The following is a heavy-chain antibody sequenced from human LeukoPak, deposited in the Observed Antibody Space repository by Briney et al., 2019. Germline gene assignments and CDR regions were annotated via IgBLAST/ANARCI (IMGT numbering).Heavy chain of an antibody. CDR2: MNPNSGHT. CDR3: ARSVVGVRKRNDY. D-gene: IGHD3-16*01. CDR1: GYTFSSYD. Sequence: ASVKVSCQASGYTFSSYDIIWVRQASGQGLEWMGWMNPNSGHTGYAHKFQGRVTMTRSTSISTAYMELTSLTSEDSAVYYCARSVVGVRKRNDYWGHGTLVTVSS. V-gene: IGHV1-8*01. J-gene: IGHJ4*01.